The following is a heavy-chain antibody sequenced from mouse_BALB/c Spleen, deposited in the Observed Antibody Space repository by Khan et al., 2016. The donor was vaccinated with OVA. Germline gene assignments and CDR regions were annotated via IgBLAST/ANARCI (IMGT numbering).Heavy chain of an antibody. CDR2: IYPGSDNA. V-gene: IGHV1-81*01. D-gene: IGHD2-3*01. CDR1: GYTFTYYV. J-gene: IGHJ2*01. CDR3: TRGDGYYVYFDY. Sequence: QVQLQQSGPELVKPGASVKMSCKASGYTFTYYVITWVKQRTGQGLEWIGEIYPGSDNAYYNERFKGKATLTADKSSNTIHMQLSSLTSEASAVYFCTRGDGYYVYFDYWGQGTTLTVSS.